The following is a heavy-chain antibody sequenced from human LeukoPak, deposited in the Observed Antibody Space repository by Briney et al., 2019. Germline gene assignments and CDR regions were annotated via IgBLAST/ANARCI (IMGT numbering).Heavy chain of an antibody. V-gene: IGHV4-4*07. D-gene: IGHD4-23*01. Sequence: SETLSLTCTVSGGSISSYYWSWIRQPAGKGLEWIGRIYTSGSTKYNPSLRGRVTMSVDTSKNQFFLKMSSVTAADTAMYYCGKVGGNSNSWGQGTLVTVSS. CDR2: IYTSGST. CDR1: GGSISSYY. J-gene: IGHJ5*02. CDR3: GKVGGNSNS.